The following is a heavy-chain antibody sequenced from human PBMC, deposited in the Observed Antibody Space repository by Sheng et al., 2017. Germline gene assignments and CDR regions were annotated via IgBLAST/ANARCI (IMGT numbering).Heavy chain of an antibody. Sequence: QVHLVQSGAEVKEPGASVKVSCKASGYTFINYDVKWVRQAPGQGPEWMAWINAKTGNTGYAQKFQGRLTITRDTSTDTSYMELTGLKSEDTAVYYCARGRGGERRNGYFDYWGQGTLVTVSS. D-gene: IGHD7-27*01. J-gene: IGHJ4*02. CDR3: ARGRGGERRNGYFDY. V-gene: IGHV1-8*03. CDR1: GYTFINYD. CDR2: INAKTGNT.